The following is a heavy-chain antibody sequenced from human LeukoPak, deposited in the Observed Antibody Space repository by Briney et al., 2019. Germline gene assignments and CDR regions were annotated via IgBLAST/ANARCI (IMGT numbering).Heavy chain of an antibody. CDR1: GFTLSSSW. V-gene: IGHV3-7*01. CDR3: TRGGGDL. Sequence: GGSLRLSCAASGFTLSSSWMGWVRQTPGKGLEWVAMIQEDGSGETYVDSVHGRFTIFRDNAKNSLYLQMHSLRVEDTSVYYCTRGGGDLWGQGTLVTVSS. J-gene: IGHJ4*01. CDR2: IQEDGSGE. D-gene: IGHD2-21*02.